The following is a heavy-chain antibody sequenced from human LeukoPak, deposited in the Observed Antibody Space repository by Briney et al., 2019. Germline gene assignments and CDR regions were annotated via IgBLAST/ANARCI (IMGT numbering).Heavy chain of an antibody. CDR1: GFTFSSYA. J-gene: IGHJ4*02. D-gene: IGHD4-23*01. V-gene: IGHV3-23*01. Sequence: GGSLRLSCAASGFTFSSYAMSWVRQAPGKGPEWVSGTTGSGGSTYYADSVKGRFTVSRDNSKNTLDLQMNSLRAEDTAVCFCVKYKTVVSSFVGDYWGQGTLVTVSS. CDR3: VKYKTVVSSFVGDY. CDR2: TTGSGGST.